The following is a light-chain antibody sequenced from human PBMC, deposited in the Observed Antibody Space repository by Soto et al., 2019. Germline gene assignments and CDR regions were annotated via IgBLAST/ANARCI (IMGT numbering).Light chain of an antibody. Sequence: EVVLTQSPGIMYLSPGERATLSCRASQTVGRSYLAWYQQKPGQAPRLLIFGTSTRATGIPDRFSGGGSGTEFTLTISRLDPEDFAGYYCQQYDSTPPWTFGQGTKVDIK. CDR1: QTVGRSY. CDR2: GTS. V-gene: IGKV3-20*01. CDR3: QQYDSTPPWT. J-gene: IGKJ1*01.